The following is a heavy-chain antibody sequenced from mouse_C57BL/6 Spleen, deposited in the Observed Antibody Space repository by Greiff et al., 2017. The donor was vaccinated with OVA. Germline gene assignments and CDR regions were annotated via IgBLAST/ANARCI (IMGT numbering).Heavy chain of an antibody. J-gene: IGHJ2*01. D-gene: IGHD4-1*01. V-gene: IGHV10-1*01. Sequence: DVQLVESGGGLVQPKGSLKLSCAASGFSFNTYAMNWVRQAPGKGLEWVARIRSKSNNYATYYADSVKDRFTISRDDSESMLYLQMNNLKTEDTAMYYCVRQTGTFFDYWGQGTTLTVSS. CDR3: VRQTGTFFDY. CDR2: IRSKSNNYAT. CDR1: GFSFNTYA.